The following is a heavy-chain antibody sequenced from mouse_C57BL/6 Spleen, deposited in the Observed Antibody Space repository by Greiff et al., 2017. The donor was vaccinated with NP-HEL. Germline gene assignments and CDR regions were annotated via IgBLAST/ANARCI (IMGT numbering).Heavy chain of an antibody. CDR3: ARSGGYGSSYRWYFDV. CDR1: GYTFTGYW. V-gene: IGHV1-9*01. D-gene: IGHD1-1*01. J-gene: IGHJ1*03. Sequence: QVQLKQSGAELMKPGASVKLSCKATGYTFTGYWIGEILPGSGSTNYNEKFKGKATFTADTSSNTAYMQLSSLTTEDSAIYYCARSGGYGSSYRWYFDVWGTGTTVTVSS. CDR2: ILPGSGST.